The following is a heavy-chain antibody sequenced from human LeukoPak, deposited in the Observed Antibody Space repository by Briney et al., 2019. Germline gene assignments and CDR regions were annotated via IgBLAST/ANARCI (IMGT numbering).Heavy chain of an antibody. CDR2: IKSDGST. CDR1: GFTFSSYW. V-gene: IGHV3-74*01. Sequence: GGCLRLSCAASGFTFSSYWMHWVRQALRKGVVWVSRIKSDGSTNYADSVKGRFTISRDNAKNTVSLQMNSLRAEDTGVYFCARAPSEIGGYYPEYFRHWGQGTLVTVSS. D-gene: IGHD3-22*01. CDR3: ARAPSEIGGYYPEYFRH. J-gene: IGHJ1*01.